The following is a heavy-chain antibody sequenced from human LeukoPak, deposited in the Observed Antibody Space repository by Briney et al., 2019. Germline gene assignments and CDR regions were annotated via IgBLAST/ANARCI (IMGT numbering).Heavy chain of an antibody. CDR2: IKQDGSEK. J-gene: IGHJ5*02. V-gene: IGHV3-7*01. Sequence: GGSLRLSCAASGFTFSSYWMSWVRQAPGKGLEWVANIKQDGSEKYYVDSVKGRFTISRDNAKNSLYLQMNSLRAEDTAVYYCAREGCSGGSCYSYWFDPWGQGTLVIVSS. CDR1: GFTFSSYW. D-gene: IGHD2-15*01. CDR3: AREGCSGGSCYSYWFDP.